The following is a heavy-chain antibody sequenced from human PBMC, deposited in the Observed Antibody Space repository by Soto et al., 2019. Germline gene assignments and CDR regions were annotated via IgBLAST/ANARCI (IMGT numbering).Heavy chain of an antibody. V-gene: IGHV4-30-2*01. CDR2: IYFGGST. CDR3: ARAAGAVPAADGMDV. J-gene: IGHJ6*02. CDR1: GGSISSAGDS. D-gene: IGHD2-2*01. Sequence: SETLSLTCAVSGGSISSAGDSWNWIRQPPGKGLEWIGYIYFGGSTYYNPSLKSRVTIDRSDTQFSLKLYSVTAADTAVYYCARAAGAVPAADGMDVWGQGTTVTVSS.